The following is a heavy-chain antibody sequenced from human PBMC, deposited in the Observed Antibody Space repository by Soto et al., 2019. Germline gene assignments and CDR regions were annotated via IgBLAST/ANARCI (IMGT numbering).Heavy chain of an antibody. J-gene: IGHJ3*02. CDR2: IDPSDSYT. V-gene: IGHV5-10-1*01. D-gene: IGHD3-22*01. CDR3: AGWLVPTSDHAFDI. CDR1: GYSFTSYW. Sequence: LGESLKISCKGSGYSFTSYWISWVRQMPGKGLEWMGRIDPSDSYTNYSPSFQGHVTISADKSISTAYLQWSSLKASDTAMYYCAGWLVPTSDHAFDIWGQGTMVTVSS.